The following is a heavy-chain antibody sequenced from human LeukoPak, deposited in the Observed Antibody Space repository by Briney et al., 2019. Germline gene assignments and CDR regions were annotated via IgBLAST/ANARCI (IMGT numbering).Heavy chain of an antibody. Sequence: EASVKVSCKASGYTFSGYCMQWVRQAPGQGFEWMGTINPSDGSTTYAQKFQGRVTMTRDTSTSTVYMELRSLTSEDTAVYYCARDGCLRFLAWLPYYFDSWGQGTLVTVSS. D-gene: IGHD3-3*01. V-gene: IGHV1-46*01. CDR3: ARDGCLRFLAWLPYYFDS. CDR1: GYTFSGYC. J-gene: IGHJ4*02. CDR2: INPSDGST.